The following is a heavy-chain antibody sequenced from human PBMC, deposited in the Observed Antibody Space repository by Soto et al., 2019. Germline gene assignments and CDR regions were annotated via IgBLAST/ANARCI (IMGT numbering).Heavy chain of an antibody. J-gene: IGHJ3*02. CDR3: ARERSSGAFDI. D-gene: IGHD1-26*01. CDR1: GYTFTSYD. V-gene: IGHV1-8*01. Sequence: QVQLVQSGAEVKKPGASVKVSCKTSGYTFTSYDINWVRQATGQGLEWMGWMNPNSGNTAYAQKFQGRVTMTRNTSLSTAYMELSSMRSDDTTVYYCARERSSGAFDIWGQGTMVTVSS. CDR2: MNPNSGNT.